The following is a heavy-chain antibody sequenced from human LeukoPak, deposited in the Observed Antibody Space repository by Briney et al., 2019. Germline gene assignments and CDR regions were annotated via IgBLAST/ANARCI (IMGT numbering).Heavy chain of an antibody. CDR1: GGSISSSNW. Sequence: SETLSLTCAVSGGSISSSNWWSWVRQPPGKGLEWIGEIYHSGSTNYNPSLKSRVTISVDKSKNQFSLKLSSVTAADTAVYYCARGRPYSGGYHLDYWGQGTLVTVSA. D-gene: IGHD1-26*01. V-gene: IGHV4-4*02. CDR2: IYHSGST. J-gene: IGHJ4*02. CDR3: ARGRPYSGGYHLDY.